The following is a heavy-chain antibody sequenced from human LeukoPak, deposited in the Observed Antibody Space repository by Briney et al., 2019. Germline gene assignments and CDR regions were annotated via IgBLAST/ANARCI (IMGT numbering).Heavy chain of an antibody. CDR1: GGSISRHY. V-gene: IGHV4-59*11. CDR2: IYHSGST. D-gene: IGHD6-13*01. J-gene: IGHJ6*02. CDR3: ARDPSYSSSSYYYYYGMDV. Sequence: PSETLSLTCTVSGGSISRHYWSWIRQPPGKGLEWIGYIYHSGSTNYNPSLKSRVTISVATSKNQFSLKVSSVTAADPAVYYCARDPSYSSSSYYYYYGMDVWGQGTTVTVSS.